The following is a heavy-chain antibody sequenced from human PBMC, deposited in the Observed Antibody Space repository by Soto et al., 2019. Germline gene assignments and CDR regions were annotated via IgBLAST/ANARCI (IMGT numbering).Heavy chain of an antibody. V-gene: IGHV4-61*01. CDR1: GGSVSSGSYY. CDR2: IYYSGST. CDR3: AARPGDCISTSCRPLDY. D-gene: IGHD2-2*01. J-gene: IGHJ4*02. Sequence: QVQLQESGPGLVKPSETLSLTCTVSGGSVSSGSYYWSWIRQPPGKGLEWIGYIYYSGSTNYNPSLKSRVTISVDTSKNQFSLKLSSVTAADTAVYYCAARPGDCISTSCRPLDYWGQGTLVTVSS.